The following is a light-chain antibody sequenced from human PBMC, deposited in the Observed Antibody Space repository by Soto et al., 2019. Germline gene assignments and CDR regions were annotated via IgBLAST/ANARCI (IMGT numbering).Light chain of an antibody. CDR2: DAS. CDR1: QSVSSY. Sequence: EIVLTQSPATLSLSPAERATLSCRASQSVSSYFAWYQQKPGQAPRLLIYDASNRATGIPARLSGSGSGTDFTLTISSLEPEDFAVYYCQQRSNWPLTFGQGTKVDIK. CDR3: QQRSNWPLT. V-gene: IGKV3-11*01. J-gene: IGKJ1*01.